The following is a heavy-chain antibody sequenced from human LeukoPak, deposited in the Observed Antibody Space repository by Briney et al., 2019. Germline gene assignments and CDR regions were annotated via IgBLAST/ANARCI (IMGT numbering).Heavy chain of an antibody. CDR1: GDSITRSEYY. CDR2: IYYSDAT. D-gene: IGHD2-15*01. V-gene: IGHV4-39*01. Sequence: SETLSLTCVVSGDSITRSEYYWDWIRQPPGKGLEWIGSIYYSDATYYSGSLKSRATISVDTIKNQFSLELRSVTAADTALYYCARRLRGGRRYHYYYMDVWGKGTTVTISS. CDR3: ARRLRGGRRYHYYYMDV. J-gene: IGHJ6*03.